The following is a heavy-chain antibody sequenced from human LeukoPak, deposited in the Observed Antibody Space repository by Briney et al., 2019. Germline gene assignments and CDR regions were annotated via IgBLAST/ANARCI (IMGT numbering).Heavy chain of an antibody. V-gene: IGHV1-2*02. CDR3: ARGAASITIFGVLYYYYGMDV. Sequence: ASVKVSCKASGYTFTGYYLHWVRQAPGQGREWMGWINPNSGGTNYAQKFQGRVTMTRDTSISTAYMELSRLRSDDTAVYYCARGAASITIFGVLYYYYGMDVWGQGTTVTVSS. J-gene: IGHJ6*02. CDR2: INPNSGGT. CDR1: GYTFTGYY. D-gene: IGHD3-3*01.